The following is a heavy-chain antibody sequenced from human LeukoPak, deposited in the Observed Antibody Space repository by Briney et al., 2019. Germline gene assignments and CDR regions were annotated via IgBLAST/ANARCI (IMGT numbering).Heavy chain of an antibody. CDR2: IYYSGST. CDR1: GGSISSYY. CDR3: ARDGGAFDI. Sequence: TSETLSLTCTVSGGSISSYYWSWIRQPPGKGLEWIGYIYYSGSTNYNPSLKSRVTISVDTSKNQFSLKLSSVTAADMAVYYCARDGGAFDIWGQGTMVTVSS. J-gene: IGHJ3*02. V-gene: IGHV4-59*01.